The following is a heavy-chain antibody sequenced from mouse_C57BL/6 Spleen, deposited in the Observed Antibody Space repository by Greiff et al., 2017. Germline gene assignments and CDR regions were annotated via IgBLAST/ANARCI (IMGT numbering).Heavy chain of an antibody. Sequence: EVQRVESGGGLVKPGGSLKLSCAASGFTFSSYAMSWVRQTPEKRLEWVATISDGGSYTYYPDNVKGRFTISRDTAKNNLYLQMSHLKSEDTAMYYCARRYDGNNHWYFDVWGTGTTVTVSS. CDR1: GFTFSSYA. CDR3: ARRYDGNNHWYFDV. CDR2: ISDGGSYT. J-gene: IGHJ1*03. D-gene: IGHD1-1*01. V-gene: IGHV5-4*01.